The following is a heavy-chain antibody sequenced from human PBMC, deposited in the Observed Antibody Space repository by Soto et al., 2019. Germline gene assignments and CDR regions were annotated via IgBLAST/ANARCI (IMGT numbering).Heavy chain of an antibody. V-gene: IGHV4-30-2*01. CDR1: GGSISSGGYS. CDR2: TYHSGST. J-gene: IGHJ4*02. D-gene: IGHD3-22*01. Sequence: QLQLQESGSGLVKPSQTLSLTCAVSGGSISSGGYSWSWIRQPPGKGLEWIGYTYHSGSTYYNPSLKRRVTISVDRSKSQFALKLSSVTAADTAVYYCARALGSGYYLDYWGQGTLVTVSS. CDR3: ARALGSGYYLDY.